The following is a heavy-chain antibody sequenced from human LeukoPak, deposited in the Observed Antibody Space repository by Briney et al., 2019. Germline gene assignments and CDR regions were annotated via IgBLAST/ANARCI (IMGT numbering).Heavy chain of an antibody. D-gene: IGHD2-8*01. CDR2: INESGNT. CDR1: GESFSDYY. J-gene: IGHJ4*02. Sequence: SETLSLTCAVYGESFSDYYWTWFRQPPGKGLEWIGEINESGNTNYNPSLKSRVTILVDTFKTQFSLKLNSVTAADTATYYCAKGVSRWGQGTLVTVSS. V-gene: IGHV4-34*01. CDR3: AKGVSR.